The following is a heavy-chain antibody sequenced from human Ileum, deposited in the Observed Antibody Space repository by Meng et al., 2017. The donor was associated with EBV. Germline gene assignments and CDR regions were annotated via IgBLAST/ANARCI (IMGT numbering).Heavy chain of an antibody. J-gene: IGHJ4*02. V-gene: IGHV4-39*02. CDR1: GGSISSSYF. CDR2: VYYSGDT. CDR3: ARRFAALGADFDY. D-gene: IGHD4/OR15-4a*01. Sequence: QVQLQESGPGLVKPSETLALTCTVSGGSISSSYFWGWIRQPPGKGLEWIGSVYYSGDTYYNPSLKSRVTISIDPSKNHITLNLNSVTDADTAVYYCARRFAALGADFDYWGQGALVTVSS.